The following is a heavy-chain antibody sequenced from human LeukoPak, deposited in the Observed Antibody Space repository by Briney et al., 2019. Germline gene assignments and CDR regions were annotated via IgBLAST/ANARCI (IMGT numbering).Heavy chain of an antibody. V-gene: IGHV4-59*01. CDR3: AREERYRSSYEY. CDR1: GGSISSYY. D-gene: IGHD1-26*01. CDR2: IYYSGST. J-gene: IGHJ4*02. Sequence: SETLSLTCTVSGGSISSYYWSWIRQPPGKGLEWIGYIYYSGSTNYNPPPKSRVTISVDTSKNQFSLKLSSVTAADTAVYYCAREERYRSSYEYWGQGTLVTVSS.